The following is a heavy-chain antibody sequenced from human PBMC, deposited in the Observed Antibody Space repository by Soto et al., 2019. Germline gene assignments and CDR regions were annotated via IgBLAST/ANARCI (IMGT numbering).Heavy chain of an antibody. CDR1: GGTFSSYA. V-gene: IGHV1-69*13. Sequence: SVKVSCKASGGTFSSYAISWVRQAPGQGLEWMGGIIPIFGTANYAQKFQGRVTITADESTSTAYMELSSLRSEDTAVYYCASRTYSSSSTFDYWGQGTLVTVSS. J-gene: IGHJ4*02. CDR3: ASRTYSSSSTFDY. D-gene: IGHD6-6*01. CDR2: IIPIFGTA.